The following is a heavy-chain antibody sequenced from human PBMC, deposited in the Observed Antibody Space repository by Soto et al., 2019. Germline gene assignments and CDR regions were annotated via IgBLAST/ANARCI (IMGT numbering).Heavy chain of an antibody. V-gene: IGHV3-9*01. J-gene: IGHJ5*02. CDR2: ISWNSGSI. Sequence: GGSLRLSCAASGFTFDDYAMHWVRQAPGKGLEWVSGISWNSGSIGYADSVKGRFTISRDNAKNSLYLQMNSLRAEDTALYYCTKGPNYDFWSGFGNNWFDPWGQGTLVTVSS. D-gene: IGHD3-3*01. CDR3: TKGPNYDFWSGFGNNWFDP. CDR1: GFTFDDYA.